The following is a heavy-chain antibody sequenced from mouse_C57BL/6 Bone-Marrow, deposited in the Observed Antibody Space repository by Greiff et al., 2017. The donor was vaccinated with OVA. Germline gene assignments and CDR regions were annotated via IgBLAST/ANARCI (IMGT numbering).Heavy chain of an antibody. CDR3: GGSMVTRAWFAD. D-gene: IGHD2-13*01. V-gene: IGHV3-8*01. Sequence: EVQLVESGPGLAKPSQTLSLTCSVTGYSITSDYWNWIRKFPGNKLEYMAYISYSGSTYYNPSLKSRISITRDTSKNQYYLQCNFVTTENTATYCGGGSMVTRAWFADWGKGTLVTVSA. J-gene: IGHJ3*01. CDR2: ISYSGST. CDR1: GYSITSDY.